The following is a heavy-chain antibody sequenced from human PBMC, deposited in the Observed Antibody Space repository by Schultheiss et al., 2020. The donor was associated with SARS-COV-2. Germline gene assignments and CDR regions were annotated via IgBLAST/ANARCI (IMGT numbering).Heavy chain of an antibody. CDR3: TTDPPIVVVTAIPS. CDR2: ISGSGGST. CDR1: GFTFSSYA. Sequence: GGSLRLSCAASGFTFSSYAMSWVRQAPGKGLEWVSAISGSGGSTYYADSVKGRFTISRDNSKNTLYLQMNSLRAEDTAVYYCTTDPPIVVVTAIPSWGQGTLVTVSS. D-gene: IGHD2-21*02. J-gene: IGHJ5*02. V-gene: IGHV3-23*01.